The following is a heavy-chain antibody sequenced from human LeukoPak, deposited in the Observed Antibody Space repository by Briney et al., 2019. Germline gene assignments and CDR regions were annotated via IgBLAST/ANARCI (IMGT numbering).Heavy chain of an antibody. Sequence: PGGSLRLSCAASGFTFSSYGMHWVRQAPGKGLEWVAVIPYDGSNKYYADSVKGRFTISRDNSKNTLYLQMNSLRAEDTAVYYCAKGLLLWFGEFDAFDIWGQGTMVTVSS. CDR2: IPYDGSNK. CDR3: AKGLLLWFGEFDAFDI. V-gene: IGHV3-30*18. J-gene: IGHJ3*02. D-gene: IGHD3-10*01. CDR1: GFTFSSYG.